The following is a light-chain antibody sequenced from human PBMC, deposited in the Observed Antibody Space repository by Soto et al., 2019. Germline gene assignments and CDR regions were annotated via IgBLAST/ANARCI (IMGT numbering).Light chain of an antibody. CDR3: GSNVGLNTCV. J-gene: IGLJ1*01. Sequence: QSSLALPAAVSGSPGQSLTISCIGLSSDVVTYNLLSWYEQHLGKVPKLILYEVFRRPAGASSRFSGSKSVNTATLTIPGLQADDEALYQCGSNVGLNTCVFGTGTKVTVL. CDR1: SSDVVTYNL. CDR2: EVF. V-gene: IGLV2-23*02.